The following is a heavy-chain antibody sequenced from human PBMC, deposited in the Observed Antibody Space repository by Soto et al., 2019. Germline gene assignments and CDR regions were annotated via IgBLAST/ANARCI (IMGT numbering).Heavy chain of an antibody. V-gene: IGHV3-30*18. CDR3: AKSGRYDSSGAPDY. Sequence: QPGGSLRLSCAASGFTFSSYGMHWVRQAPGKGLEWVAVISYDGSNKYYADSVKGRFTISRDNSKNTLYLQMNSLRAEDTAVYYCAKSGRYDSSGAPDYWGQGTLVTVSS. CDR1: GFTFSSYG. J-gene: IGHJ4*02. D-gene: IGHD3-22*01. CDR2: ISYDGSNK.